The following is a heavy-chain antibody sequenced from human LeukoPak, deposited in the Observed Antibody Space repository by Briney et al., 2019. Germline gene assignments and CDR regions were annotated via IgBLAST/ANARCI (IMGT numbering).Heavy chain of an antibody. CDR3: ARDKSPHSIAVPEGFDY. D-gene: IGHD6-19*01. CDR1: GFTFGSYW. J-gene: IGHJ4*02. Sequence: PGGSLRLSCAASGFTFGSYWMSWIRQAPGKGLEWVANIKQDGGEKYYVDSVKGRFTISRDNAKNSLYLQMNSLRVEDTAVYYCARDKSPHSIAVPEGFDYWGQGTLVTVSS. V-gene: IGHV3-7*01. CDR2: IKQDGGEK.